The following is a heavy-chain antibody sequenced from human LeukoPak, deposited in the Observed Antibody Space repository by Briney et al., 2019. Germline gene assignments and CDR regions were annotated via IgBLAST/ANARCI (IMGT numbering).Heavy chain of an antibody. D-gene: IGHD6-13*01. CDR3: ARESGIAAALDL. CDR2: INTDGSST. J-gene: IGHJ5*02. CDR1: GFTFSSYA. V-gene: IGHV3-74*01. Sequence: GGSLRLSCAASGFTFSSYAMHWVRQAPGKGLVWVSRINTDGSSTSFADSMKGRFTISRDNAKNTLYLQMNSLRAEDTAVYYCARESGIAAALDLWGQGTLVTVSS.